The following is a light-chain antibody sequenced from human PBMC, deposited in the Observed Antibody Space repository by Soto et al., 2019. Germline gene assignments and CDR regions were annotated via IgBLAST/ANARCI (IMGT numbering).Light chain of an antibody. CDR3: SSYAGTNDFVV. J-gene: IGLJ2*01. CDR2: EVS. V-gene: IGLV2-8*01. Sequence: QSDLTQPPSASGSPGQSVTISCTGTSSDVGGYNYVSWYQQHPGKAPKLMIYEVSKRPSGVPDRFSGYKSGNTASLTVSGLQAEDEAEYYCSSYAGTNDFVVFGGGTKVTVL. CDR1: SSDVGGYNY.